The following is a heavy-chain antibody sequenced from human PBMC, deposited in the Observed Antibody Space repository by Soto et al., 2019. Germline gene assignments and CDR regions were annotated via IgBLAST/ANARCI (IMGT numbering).Heavy chain of an antibody. D-gene: IGHD3-22*01. CDR3: ARVRDYYHSSPSYFDY. CDR1: GGSISSGDYY. CDR2: IYYSGST. J-gene: IGHJ4*02. V-gene: IGHV4-30-4*01. Sequence: LSLTCTVSGGSISSGDYYWSWIRQPPGKGLEWIGYIYYSGSTYYNPSLKSRVTISVETSTNQFSLKLSSVTAADTAVYYCARVRDYYHSSPSYFDYWGQGTLVTVSS.